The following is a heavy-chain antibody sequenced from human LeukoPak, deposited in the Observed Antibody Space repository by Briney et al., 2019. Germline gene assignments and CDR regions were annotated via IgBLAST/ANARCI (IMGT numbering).Heavy chain of an antibody. V-gene: IGHV1-2*02. CDR3: ARDKLGLGELSLYDE. J-gene: IGHJ4*02. Sequence: ASVKVSCKASGYTLTGHSMHWVRQAPGQGLEWMGWMNPNSGGTRYTRKFQGRVTMTRDTSISTAYMELSRLTSDDTATYYCARDKLGLGELSLYDEWGQGTQVTVSS. D-gene: IGHD3-16*02. CDR1: GYTLTGHS. CDR2: MNPNSGGT.